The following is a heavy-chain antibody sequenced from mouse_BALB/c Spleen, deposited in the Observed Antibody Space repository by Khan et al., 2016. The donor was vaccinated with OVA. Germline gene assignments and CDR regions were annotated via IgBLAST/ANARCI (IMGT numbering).Heavy chain of an antibody. CDR1: GYTFTGYW. J-gene: IGHJ2*01. CDR2: IYPGDGNT. CDR3: ARGGITTGYFDY. V-gene: IGHV1-87*01. Sequence: VQLVESGTELARPGASVNLSCKASGYTFTGYWMQWVKQRPGQGLEWIGAIYPGDGNTRYTQKFKGKATLTAEKSSSTAYMQLSSLASEDSAVYYCARGGITTGYFDYWGQGTTLTVSS. D-gene: IGHD1-1*01.